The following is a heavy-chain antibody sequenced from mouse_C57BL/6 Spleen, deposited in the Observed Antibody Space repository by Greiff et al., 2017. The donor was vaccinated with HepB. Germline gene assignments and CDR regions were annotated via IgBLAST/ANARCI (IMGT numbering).Heavy chain of an antibody. CDR1: GYTFTDYE. D-gene: IGHD3-3*01. CDR2: IDPETGGT. V-gene: IGHV1-15*01. Sequence: LVESGAELVRPGASVTLSCKASGYTFTDYEMHWVKQTPVHGLEWIGAIDPETGGTAYNQKFKGKAILTADKSSSTAYMELRSLTSEDSAVYYCTRESGTGNWYFDVWGTGTTVTVSS. J-gene: IGHJ1*03. CDR3: TRESGTGNWYFDV.